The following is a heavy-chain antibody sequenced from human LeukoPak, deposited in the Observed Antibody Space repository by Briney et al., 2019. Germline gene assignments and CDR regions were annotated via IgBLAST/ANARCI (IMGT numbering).Heavy chain of an antibody. J-gene: IGHJ4*02. CDR1: GFTFSNYS. Sequence: GGSLRLSCAASGFTFSNYSMNWVRQAPGTGLEWVSSITGSSSYIYYADSVKGRFTISRDNANNSPYLQMNSLRAEDTAVYYCARGRDLGDYWGQGTLVTVSS. CDR2: ITGSSSYI. CDR3: ARGRDLGDY. V-gene: IGHV3-21*01. D-gene: IGHD3/OR15-3a*01.